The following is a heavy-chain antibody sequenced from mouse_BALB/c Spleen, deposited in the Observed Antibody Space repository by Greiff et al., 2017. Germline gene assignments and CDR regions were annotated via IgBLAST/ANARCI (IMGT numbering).Heavy chain of an antibody. CDR1: GFTFSSYG. D-gene: IGHD4-1*01. CDR2: ISSGGSYT. V-gene: IGHV5-6*01. Sequence: EVKVVESGGDLVKPGGSLKLSCAASGFTFSSYGMPWVRQTPDKRLEWVATISSGGSYTYYPDSVKGRFTISRDKAKNTLYLQMSSLKSEDTAMYYCARHLELGRGFAYWGQGTLVTVSA. CDR3: ARHLELGRGFAY. J-gene: IGHJ3*01.